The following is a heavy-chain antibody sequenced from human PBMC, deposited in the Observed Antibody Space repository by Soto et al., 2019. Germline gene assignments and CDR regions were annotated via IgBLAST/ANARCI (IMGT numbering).Heavy chain of an antibody. Sequence: PSETLSLTCIVSGGSISSGDYYWTWIRQSPGKGLEYIGYVYYVGNTYYNPSLKSRVTVSMDTSKNQFSLKLSSVTAADTAVYFCAGDLWSASAYYYSGMDAWGQGIAVT. D-gene: IGHD3-3*01. CDR3: AGDLWSASAYYYSGMDA. CDR2: VYYVGNT. J-gene: IGHJ6*02. CDR1: GGSISSGDYY. V-gene: IGHV4-30-4*08.